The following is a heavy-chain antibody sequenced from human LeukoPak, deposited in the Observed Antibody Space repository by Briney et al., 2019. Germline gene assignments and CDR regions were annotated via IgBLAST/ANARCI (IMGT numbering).Heavy chain of an antibody. D-gene: IGHD1-26*01. Sequence: SETLSLTCTVSGASISSCYWSWIRQPPGKGVEWIGYIYHSGSTVYRPSLKSRVTISVDTSKNQFSLKLSSVTAADTAVYYCASALFIENAFDVWGQGTMVTVSS. CDR1: GASISSCY. CDR2: IYHSGST. V-gene: IGHV4-59*01. CDR3: ASALFIENAFDV. J-gene: IGHJ3*01.